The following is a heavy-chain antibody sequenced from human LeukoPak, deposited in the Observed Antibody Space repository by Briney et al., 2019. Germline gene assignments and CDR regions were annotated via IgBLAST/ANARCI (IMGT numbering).Heavy chain of an antibody. V-gene: IGHV3-23*01. CDR2: ISGSGSTT. Sequence: GGSLRLSCAASGFTFSSHAMSWVRQAPGKGLEWVSSISGSGSTTYFADSVKGRFTISRDNAKNTLFLQMNSLTAEDTALYYCARAGRYCSGGSPCHAFDYWGQGALVTVSS. CDR3: ARAGRYCSGGSPCHAFDY. D-gene: IGHD2-15*01. CDR1: GFTFSSHA. J-gene: IGHJ4*02.